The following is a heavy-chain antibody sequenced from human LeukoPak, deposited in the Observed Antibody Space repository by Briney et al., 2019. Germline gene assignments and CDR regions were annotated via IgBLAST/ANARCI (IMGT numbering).Heavy chain of an antibody. Sequence: GESLKISCKGSGYSFTSYWIGWVRQMPGKGLKWMRIIYPGDSDTRYSPSFQGQVTISADKSISTAYLQWSSLKASDSAMYYCATNTMFRGIHAFDIWGQGTMVTVSS. CDR3: ATNTMFRGIHAFDI. J-gene: IGHJ3*02. D-gene: IGHD3-10*01. CDR2: IYPGDSDT. V-gene: IGHV5-51*01. CDR1: GYSFTSYW.